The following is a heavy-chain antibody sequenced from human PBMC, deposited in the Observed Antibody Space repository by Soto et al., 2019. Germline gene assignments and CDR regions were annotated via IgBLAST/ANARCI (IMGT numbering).Heavy chain of an antibody. CDR3: AKVDDGGSFDY. D-gene: IGHD3-3*01. CDR1: GFTFDDYA. CDR2: ISWNSGSI. V-gene: IGHV3-9*01. Sequence: EVQLVESGGGLVQPGRSLRLSCAASGFTFDDYAMHWVRQAPGKGLEWVSGISWNSGSIGYADSVKGRFTISRDNAKNSLYLQMNSLRAEDTALYYCAKVDDGGSFDYWGQGTLVTVSS. J-gene: IGHJ4*02.